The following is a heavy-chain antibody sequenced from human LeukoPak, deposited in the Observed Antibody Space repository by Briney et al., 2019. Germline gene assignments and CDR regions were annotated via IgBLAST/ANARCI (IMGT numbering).Heavy chain of an antibody. Sequence: PSETLSLTCAVYGGSFRGYYWSCIRQPPGKGLEWIGEINHSGSTNCNPSLKSRVTISVDTSKNQFSLKLSSVTAADTAVYYCARRPGGNSDPLDYWGQGTLVTVSS. CDR3: ARRPGGNSDPLDY. V-gene: IGHV4-34*01. D-gene: IGHD4-23*01. J-gene: IGHJ4*02. CDR2: INHSGST. CDR1: GGSFRGYY.